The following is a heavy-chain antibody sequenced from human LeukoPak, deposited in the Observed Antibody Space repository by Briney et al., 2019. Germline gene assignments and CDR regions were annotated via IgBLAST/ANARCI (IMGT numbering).Heavy chain of an antibody. D-gene: IGHD6-19*01. Sequence: ASVKVSCKASGYTFTGYYMHWVRQAPGQGLEWMGRINPNSGGTNYAQKFQGRVTMTRDTSISTAYMELSRLRSDDTAVYYCAXXPGXWLVKGGYWGQGTLVXVSS. V-gene: IGHV1-2*06. J-gene: IGHJ4*02. CDR1: GYTFTGYY. CDR2: INPNSGGT. CDR3: AXXPGXWLVKGGY.